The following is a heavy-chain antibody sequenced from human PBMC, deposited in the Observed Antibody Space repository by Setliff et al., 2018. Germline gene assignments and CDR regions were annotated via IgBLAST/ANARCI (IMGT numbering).Heavy chain of an antibody. V-gene: IGHV3-30*09. CDR1: GLTFSTYR. D-gene: IGHD2-21*01. J-gene: IGHJ4*02. CDR3: AREGLTGPVVISVAYYFDS. CDR2: LFNDGINQ. Sequence: PGGSLRLSCAASGLTFSTYRFHWVRQAPGKGLEWVAVLFNDGINQYYAESVKGRFAISRDESKNTVFLEMNSLRVDDTATDYCAREGLTGPVVISVAYYFDSWGQGTVVTVSS.